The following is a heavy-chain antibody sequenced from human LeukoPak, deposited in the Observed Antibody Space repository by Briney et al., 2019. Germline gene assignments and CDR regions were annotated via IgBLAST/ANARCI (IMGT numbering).Heavy chain of an antibody. CDR3: ARANSLMVRGVISYFDS. D-gene: IGHD3-10*01. CDR1: GFTFSSYW. V-gene: IGHV3-74*03. J-gene: IGHJ4*02. Sequence: PGGSLRLSCAASGFTFSSYWMHWVRQAPGKGPVWVSRINSDGTGTMYADSVKGRFTISRDNATNTLYLQMNSLRDEDTAVYFCARANSLMVRGVISYFDSWGQGTLVTVSS. CDR2: INSDGTGT.